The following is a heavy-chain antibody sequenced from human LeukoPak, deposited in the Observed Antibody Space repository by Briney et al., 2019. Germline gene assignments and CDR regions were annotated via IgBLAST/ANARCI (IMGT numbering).Heavy chain of an antibody. CDR2: ISWNSGSI. D-gene: IGHD6-19*01. Sequence: GGSLRLSCAASGFTFSNAWMSWVRQAPGKGLEWVSGISWNSGSIGYADSVKGRFTISRDNAKNSLYLQMNSLRAEDTALYYCAKDAGYSSGRLDYWGQGTLVTVSS. J-gene: IGHJ4*02. CDR3: AKDAGYSSGRLDY. CDR1: GFTFSNAW. V-gene: IGHV3-9*01.